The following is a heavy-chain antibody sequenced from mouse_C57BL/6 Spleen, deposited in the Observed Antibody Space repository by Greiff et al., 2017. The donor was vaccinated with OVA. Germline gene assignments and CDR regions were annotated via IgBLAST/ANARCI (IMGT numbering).Heavy chain of an antibody. CDR1: GFTFSSYG. J-gene: IGHJ4*01. CDR2: ISSGGSYT. CDR3: ARQVTTPYAMDY. Sequence: EVMLVESGGDLVKPGGSLKLSCAASGFTFSSYGMSWVRQTPDKRLEWVATISSGGSYTYYPDSVKGRFTISRDNAKNTLYLQMSSLKSEDTAMYYCARQVTTPYAMDYWGQGTSVTVSS. V-gene: IGHV5-6*02. D-gene: IGHD2-3*01.